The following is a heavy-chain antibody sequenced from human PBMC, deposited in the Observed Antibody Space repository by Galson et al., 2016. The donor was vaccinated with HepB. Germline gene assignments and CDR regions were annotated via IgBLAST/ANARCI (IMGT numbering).Heavy chain of an antibody. V-gene: IGHV1-2*02. J-gene: IGHJ4*02. CDR1: GYFFTDYF. CDR3: ARDLASTSNWEFDY. CDR2: INTESGAT. Sequence: SVKVSCKASGYFFTDYFIQWVRQAPGQGLEWLGRINTESGATEYAPKFQGRVTMTRDTSTSTTYMDLSSLTSDDTASYYCARDLASTSNWEFDYWGQGTLVPVSS. D-gene: IGHD2-2*01.